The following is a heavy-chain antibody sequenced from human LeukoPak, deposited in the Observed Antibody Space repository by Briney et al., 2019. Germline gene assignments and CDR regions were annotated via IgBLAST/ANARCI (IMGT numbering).Heavy chain of an antibody. Sequence: GGSLRLSCAASGVTFSSYAMHWVRQAPGEGLEWVSFISSGGSYQYYADSVKGRFTISRDSSKNTLYLQLTSLRAEDTAVYYCATDSTYYYESGSSGPHYFDSGGQGTLVTVSS. J-gene: IGHJ4*02. V-gene: IGHV3-30*01. CDR1: GVTFSSYA. CDR2: ISSGGSYQ. D-gene: IGHD3-10*01. CDR3: ATDSTYYYESGSSGPHYFDS.